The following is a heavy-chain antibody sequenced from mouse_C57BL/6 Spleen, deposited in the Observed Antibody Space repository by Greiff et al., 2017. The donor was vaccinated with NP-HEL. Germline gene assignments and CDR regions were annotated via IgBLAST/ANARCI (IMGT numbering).Heavy chain of an antibody. CDR1: GFTFSDYG. D-gene: IGHD2-2*01. Sequence: EVQRVESGGGLVKPGGSLKLSCAASGFTFSDYGMHWVRQAPEKGLEWVAYISSGRSTIYYAATVKGRFTISRDNAKNTLFLQMTSLRSEDTAMYYCAREVTTLYAMDYWGQGTSVTVSS. CDR2: ISSGRSTI. CDR3: AREVTTLYAMDY. V-gene: IGHV5-17*01. J-gene: IGHJ4*01.